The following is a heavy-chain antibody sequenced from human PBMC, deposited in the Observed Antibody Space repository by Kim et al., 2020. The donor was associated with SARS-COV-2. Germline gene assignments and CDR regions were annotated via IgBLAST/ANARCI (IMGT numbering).Heavy chain of an antibody. CDR3: AREFGELLPFDAPP. D-gene: IGHD3-10*01. Sequence: AQKFQGRVTMTRDTSTSTVYMELSSLRSEDTAVYYCAREFGELLPFDAPPWGQGTLVTVSS. J-gene: IGHJ5*02. V-gene: IGHV1-46*01.